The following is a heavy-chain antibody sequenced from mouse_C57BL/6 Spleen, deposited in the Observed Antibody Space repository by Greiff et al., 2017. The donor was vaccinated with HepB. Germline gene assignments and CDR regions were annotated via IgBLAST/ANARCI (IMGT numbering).Heavy chain of an antibody. CDR2: ISYDGSN. CDR1: GYSITSGYY. CDR3: ATVVDAMDY. V-gene: IGHV3-6*01. J-gene: IGHJ4*01. Sequence: DVKLQESGPGLVKPSQSLSLTCSVTGYSITSGYYWNWIRQFPGNNLEWMGYISYDGSNNYNPSLKNRISITRDTSKNQFFLKLNSVTTEDTATYYCATVVDAMDYWGQGTSVTVSS. D-gene: IGHD1-1*01.